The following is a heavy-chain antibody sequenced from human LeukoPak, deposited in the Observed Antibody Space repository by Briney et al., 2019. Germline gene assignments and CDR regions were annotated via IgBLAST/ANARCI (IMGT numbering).Heavy chain of an antibody. D-gene: IGHD6-19*01. CDR1: GYTFTSYG. CDR2: ISAYNGNT. Sequence: ASVKVSCKASGYTFTSYGISWVRQAPGQGLEWMGWISAYNGNTNYAQKLHGRVTMTTHTSTSTAYMELNSLTSDDNAVYDCARVPTRSSGWDYWGQGTLVTVSS. CDR3: ARVPTRSSGWDY. V-gene: IGHV1-18*01. J-gene: IGHJ4*02.